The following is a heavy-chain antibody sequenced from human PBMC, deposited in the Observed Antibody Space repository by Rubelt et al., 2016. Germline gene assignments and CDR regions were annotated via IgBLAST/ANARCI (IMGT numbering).Heavy chain of an antibody. CDR3: ARQRITIFGVVYYYYGMDV. Sequence: EWIGGIDPSDSYTNYSPSFQGHVTISADKSISTAYLQWSSLKASDTAMCYCARQRITIFGVVYYYYGMDVWGQGTTVTVSS. CDR2: IDPSDSYT. J-gene: IGHJ6*02. D-gene: IGHD3-3*01. V-gene: IGHV5-10-1*01.